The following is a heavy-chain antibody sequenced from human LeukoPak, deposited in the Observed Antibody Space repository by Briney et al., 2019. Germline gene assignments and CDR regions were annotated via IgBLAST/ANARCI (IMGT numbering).Heavy chain of an antibody. D-gene: IGHD2-15*01. Sequence: ASVKVSCKASGYTFTSYYMHWVRQAPGQGLEWMGIINPSGGSTSYAQKFQGRVTMTRDTSTSTVYMELSSLRSEDTAVYYCARERRVVVAARNWFDPWGQGTLVTVSS. CDR3: ARERRVVVAARNWFDP. V-gene: IGHV1-46*01. J-gene: IGHJ5*02. CDR2: INPSGGST. CDR1: GYTFTSYY.